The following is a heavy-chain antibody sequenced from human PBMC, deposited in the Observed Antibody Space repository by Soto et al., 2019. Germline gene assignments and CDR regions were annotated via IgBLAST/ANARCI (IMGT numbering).Heavy chain of an antibody. CDR3: ARVWGIAAAGTVFYYYYGMDV. V-gene: IGHV3-74*01. J-gene: IGHJ6*02. D-gene: IGHD6-13*01. CDR2: INSDGSST. CDR1: GFTFSSYW. Sequence: GGSLRLSCAASGFTFSSYWMHWVRQAPGKGLVWVSRINSDGSSTSYADSVKGRFTISRDNAKNTLYLQMNSLRAEDTAVYYCARVWGIAAAGTVFYYYYGMDVWGQRTTVTVSS.